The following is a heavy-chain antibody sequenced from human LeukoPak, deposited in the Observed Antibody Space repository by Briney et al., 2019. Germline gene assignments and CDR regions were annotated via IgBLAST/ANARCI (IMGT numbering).Heavy chain of an antibody. V-gene: IGHV4-39*01. Sequence: SETLSLTCTVSGGSISSSSYYWGWIRQPPGKGLEWIGNIYYSGSTYYNPSLKSRVTISVDTSKNQFSLKLSSVTAADTALYYCARLHDYGASFDYWGQGTLVTVSS. CDR1: GGSISSSSYY. J-gene: IGHJ4*02. D-gene: IGHD4/OR15-4a*01. CDR3: ARLHDYGASFDY. CDR2: IYYSGST.